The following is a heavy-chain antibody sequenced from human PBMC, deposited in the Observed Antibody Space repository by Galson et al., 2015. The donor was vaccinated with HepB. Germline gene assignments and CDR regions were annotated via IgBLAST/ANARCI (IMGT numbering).Heavy chain of an antibody. D-gene: IGHD4-17*01. Sequence: SVKVSCKASGYTFTSYGISWVRQAPGQGLEWMGIINPSGGSTSYAQKFQGRVTMTRDTSTSTVYMELSSLRSEDTAVYYCARSDGEPYDYWGQGTLVTVSS. CDR1: GYTFTSYG. V-gene: IGHV1-46*01. CDR3: ARSDGEPYDY. CDR2: INPSGGST. J-gene: IGHJ4*02.